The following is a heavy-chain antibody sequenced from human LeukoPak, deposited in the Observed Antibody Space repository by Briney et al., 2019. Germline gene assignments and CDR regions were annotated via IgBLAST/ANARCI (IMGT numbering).Heavy chain of an antibody. CDR2: ISWNSGSI. CDR3: AKDRAGSIVVVVAATNSFDY. CDR1: GFTFDDYA. D-gene: IGHD2-15*01. J-gene: IGHJ4*02. Sequence: PGGSLRLSCAASGFTFDDYAIHWVRQAPGKGLEWVSGISWNSGSIGYADSVKGRFTISRDNAKNSLYLQMNSLRAEDTALYYCAKDRAGSIVVVVAATNSFDYWGQATLVTVSS. V-gene: IGHV3-9*01.